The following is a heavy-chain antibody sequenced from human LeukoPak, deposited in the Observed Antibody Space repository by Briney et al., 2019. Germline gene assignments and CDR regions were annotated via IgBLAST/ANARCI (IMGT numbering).Heavy chain of an antibody. D-gene: IGHD2-2*02. V-gene: IGHV3-21*04. Sequence: GGSLRLSCAASGLTFSIYSMNWVRQAPGKGLEWVSSISSRSSYIYYADSVKGRFTISRDNAKNSLYLQMNSLRAEDTAVYYCAGGGYCSSTSCYTPHYWGQGTLVTVSS. J-gene: IGHJ4*02. CDR2: ISSRSSYI. CDR1: GLTFSIYS. CDR3: AGGGYCSSTSCYTPHY.